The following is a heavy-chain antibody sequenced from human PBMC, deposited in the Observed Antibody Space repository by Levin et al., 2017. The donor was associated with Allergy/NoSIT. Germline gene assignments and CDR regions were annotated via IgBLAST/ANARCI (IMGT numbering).Heavy chain of an antibody. CDR3: VRSGCSSTSCLDY. CDR2: VNNDGTST. CDR1: GFTFSSYW. D-gene: IGHD2-2*01. Sequence: GESLKISCAASGFTFSSYWMHWVRQAPGKGLVWVSLVNNDGTSTNYADSVQGRFTISRDNAKNTLFLQMNSLGAEDTAVYYCVRSGCSSTSCLDYWGQGILVTVSS. V-gene: IGHV3-74*01. J-gene: IGHJ4*02.